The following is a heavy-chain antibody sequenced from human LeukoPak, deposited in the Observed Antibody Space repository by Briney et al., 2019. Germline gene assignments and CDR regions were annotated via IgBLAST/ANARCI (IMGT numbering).Heavy chain of an antibody. Sequence: PSETLSLTCTVSGGSISTSSYYWGWIRQPPGKGLEWIGSIYYSGSTYYNPSLKSRVTISVDTSKNQFSLNLSSVTAADTAVYYCAREEGIAAAGTIDYWGQGTLVTVSS. CDR1: GGSISTSSYY. D-gene: IGHD6-13*01. CDR3: AREEGIAAAGTIDY. J-gene: IGHJ4*02. V-gene: IGHV4-39*07. CDR2: IYYSGST.